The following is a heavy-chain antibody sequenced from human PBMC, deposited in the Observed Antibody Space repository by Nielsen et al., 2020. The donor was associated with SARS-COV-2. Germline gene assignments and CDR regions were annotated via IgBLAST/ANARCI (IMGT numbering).Heavy chain of an antibody. CDR2: ISGSGGST. Sequence: GVLKISCAASGFTFSSYAMSWVRQAPGKGLEWVSAISGSGGSTYYADSVKGRFTISRDNSKNTLYLQMNSLRAEDTAVYYCAKAGIITMIVVAFDYWGQGTLVTVSS. CDR1: GFTFSSYA. J-gene: IGHJ4*02. V-gene: IGHV3-23*01. CDR3: AKAGIITMIVVAFDY. D-gene: IGHD3-22*01.